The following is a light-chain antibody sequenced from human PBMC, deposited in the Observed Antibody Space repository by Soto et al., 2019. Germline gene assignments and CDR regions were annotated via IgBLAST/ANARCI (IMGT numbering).Light chain of an antibody. Sequence: RVMTKSPATLSLSPGEIATLSCRASQSVCTNVAWYQQKPGQAPRHLIYGATTGATDIPAKFSGSGSGTDFTLTISSLQSEDFAVYYCQQYNNWPPWTFGQGTKVEVK. CDR1: QSVCTN. CDR2: GAT. V-gene: IGKV3-15*01. CDR3: QQYNNWPPWT. J-gene: IGKJ1*01.